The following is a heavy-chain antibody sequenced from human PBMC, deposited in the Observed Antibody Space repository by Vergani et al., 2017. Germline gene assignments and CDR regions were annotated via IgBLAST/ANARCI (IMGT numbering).Heavy chain of an antibody. CDR2: ISYDGSDE. D-gene: IGHD3-22*01. Sequence: VQLVESGGGLVQPGGSLRLSCAASGFTFSSYGMHWVRQAPVKGLEWVAVISYDGSDEYYADSVKGRFTISRDNSKNTLYLQMNSLRAEDTAVYYCAKDRRGGDSSGYYRYWGQGTLVTVSS. CDR3: AKDRRGGDSSGYYRY. V-gene: IGHV3-30*18. CDR1: GFTFSSYG. J-gene: IGHJ4*02.